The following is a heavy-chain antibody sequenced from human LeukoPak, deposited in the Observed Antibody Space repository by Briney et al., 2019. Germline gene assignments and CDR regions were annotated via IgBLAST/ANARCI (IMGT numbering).Heavy chain of an antibody. J-gene: IGHJ5*02. D-gene: IGHD3-16*01. V-gene: IGHV4-59*01. Sequence: SETLSLTCTVSGGSTSAYYWSWIRQPPGKGLEWIGFVYYGGGTNYNPSLKSRVTMSVDTSKNQFSLRLSSVTAADAAVYFCARGALNWFDPWGQGTLVTVSS. CDR2: VYYGGGT. CDR1: GGSTSAYY. CDR3: ARGALNWFDP.